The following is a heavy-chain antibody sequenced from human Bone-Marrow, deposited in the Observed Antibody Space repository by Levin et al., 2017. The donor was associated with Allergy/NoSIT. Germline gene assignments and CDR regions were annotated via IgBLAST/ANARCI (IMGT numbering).Heavy chain of an antibody. CDR2: TYYRSKWYN. CDR1: GDSVSSNSAA. CDR3: ARDFYTTQSMTSESVARDFDWFLGTGGNWFDP. Sequence: SQTLSLTCAISGDSVSSNSAAWNWIRQSPSRGLEWLGRTYYRSKWYNDYAVSVKSRITINPDTSKNQFSLQLNSVTPEDTAVYYCARDFYTTQSMTSESVARDFDWFLGTGGNWFDPWGQGTLVTVAS. D-gene: IGHD3-9*01. V-gene: IGHV6-1*01. J-gene: IGHJ5*02.